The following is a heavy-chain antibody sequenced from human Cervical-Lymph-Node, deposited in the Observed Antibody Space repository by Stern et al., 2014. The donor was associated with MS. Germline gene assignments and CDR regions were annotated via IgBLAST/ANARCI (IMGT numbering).Heavy chain of an antibody. Sequence: QVTLRESGPALVKPTQTLTLTCTFSGFSLSTSCLGVGWIRQPPGEALEWLAYIYWDDQKRYSPSLKSRLTITKDTSKNQVVLTLTNVDPVDTATYSCAHRTAGPFDYWGQGTLVTVSS. J-gene: IGHJ4*02. V-gene: IGHV2-5*02. CDR1: GFSLSTSCLG. CDR2: IYWDDQK. CDR3: AHRTAGPFDY.